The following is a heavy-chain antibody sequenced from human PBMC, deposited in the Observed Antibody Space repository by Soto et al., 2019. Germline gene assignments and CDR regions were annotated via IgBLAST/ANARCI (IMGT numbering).Heavy chain of an antibody. D-gene: IGHD2-2*01. Sequence: PSETLSLTCTVSGGSISSGDYYWSWIRQPPGKGLEWIGYIYYSGSTYYNPSLKSRVTISVDTSKNQFSLKLSSVTAADTAVYYCARCRRDRYQLLYYFDYWGQGTLVTVSS. CDR2: IYYSGST. CDR3: ARCRRDRYQLLYYFDY. CDR1: GGSISSGDYY. V-gene: IGHV4-30-4*01. J-gene: IGHJ4*02.